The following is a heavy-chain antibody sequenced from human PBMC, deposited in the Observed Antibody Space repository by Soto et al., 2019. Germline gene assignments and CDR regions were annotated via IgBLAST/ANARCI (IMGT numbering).Heavy chain of an antibody. V-gene: IGHV3-30*18. D-gene: IGHD3-10*01. CDR3: AQCFGAFAY. Sequence: QVQLVESGGGVVQPGRSLRLSCAASGFTFSSYGMHWVRQAPGKGLEWVAVISYDGSNKYYADSVKGRFTISRDNSKNTLYRQMNSRRAENTAVYSCAQCFGAFAYWGQGTLVTVSS. J-gene: IGHJ4*02. CDR1: GFTFSSYG. CDR2: ISYDGSNK.